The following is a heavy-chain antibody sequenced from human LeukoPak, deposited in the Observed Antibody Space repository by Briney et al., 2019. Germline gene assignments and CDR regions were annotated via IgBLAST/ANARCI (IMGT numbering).Heavy chain of an antibody. CDR1: GGTFSSYA. CDR2: IIPILGIA. CDR3: ARTGREGDAFDI. V-gene: IGHV1-69*04. J-gene: IGHJ3*02. D-gene: IGHD3-10*01. Sequence: SVKVSCKASGGTFSSYAISWVRQAPGQGLEWMGRIIPILGIANYAQKFQGRVTIIADKSTSTAYMELSSLRSDDTAVYYCARTGREGDAFDIWGQGTMVTVSS.